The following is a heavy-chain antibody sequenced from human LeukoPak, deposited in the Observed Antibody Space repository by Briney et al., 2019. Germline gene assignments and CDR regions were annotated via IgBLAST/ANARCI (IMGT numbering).Heavy chain of an antibody. Sequence: GGSLSLSCPASGFPFDDFAMHWVGQAPGKGLEGALGISWNSGSIGYADSVKGRFTISRDNAKNSLYLQMNSLRAEDMALYYCAKGDSYGFHGDYFDYWGQGTLVTVSS. CDR3: AKGDSYGFHGDYFDY. CDR1: GFPFDDFA. D-gene: IGHD5-18*01. V-gene: IGHV3-9*03. CDR2: ISWNSGSI. J-gene: IGHJ4*02.